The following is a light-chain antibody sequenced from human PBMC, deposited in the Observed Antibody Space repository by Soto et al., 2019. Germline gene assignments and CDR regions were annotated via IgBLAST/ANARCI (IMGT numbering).Light chain of an antibody. V-gene: IGLV2-14*03. Sequence: QSALTQPASVSGSPGQSITISCTGTSSDVGGYKYVSWYQQHPGKAPKLMIYDVSNRPSGVSIRFSGSKSGNTASLTISGLEAEDEDDYYCSSYTSSSTLVFGGGTKVTVL. CDR3: SSYTSSSTLV. J-gene: IGLJ2*01. CDR1: SSDVGGYKY. CDR2: DVS.